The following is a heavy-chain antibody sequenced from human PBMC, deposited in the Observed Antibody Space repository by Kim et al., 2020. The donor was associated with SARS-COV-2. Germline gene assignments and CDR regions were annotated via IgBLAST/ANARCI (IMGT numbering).Heavy chain of an antibody. Sequence: VDLVKGRFPNSRENAKNSLYLQMNSLRAEDTAVYYCARWGSIAAAIFDYWGQGTLVTVSS. V-gene: IGHV3-7*01. J-gene: IGHJ4*02. D-gene: IGHD6-13*01. CDR3: ARWGSIAAAIFDY.